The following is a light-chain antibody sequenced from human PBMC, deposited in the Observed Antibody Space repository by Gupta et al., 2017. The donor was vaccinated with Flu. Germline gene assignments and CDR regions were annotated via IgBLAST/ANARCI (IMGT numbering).Light chain of an antibody. J-gene: IGKJ4*01. Sequence: ENVLTQSPGTLSLSPGEGATLSCRASQGVGGDNLAWYQQRRGQAPRLLIYNTSRRAAGTPDRFSGSGSGTDFTLTISRLEAEDFAVYYCQQYGSSASFGGGTKVEIK. CDR2: NTS. V-gene: IGKV3-20*01. CDR1: QGVGGDN. CDR3: QQYGSSAS.